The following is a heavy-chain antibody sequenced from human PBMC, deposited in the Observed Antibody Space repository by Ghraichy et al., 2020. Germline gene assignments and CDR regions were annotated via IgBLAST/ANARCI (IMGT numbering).Heavy chain of an antibody. CDR3: ARRVVSSHWYFDL. D-gene: IGHD2-15*01. Sequence: SETLSLTCTISGDSIDNSYWNWIRQSPEKGLEWRGYVYHSGDTIYNPSLKSRVTISVDTSKKFFSLKLTSVTAADTAVYYCARRVVSSHWYFDLWGRGILVTVSS. V-gene: IGHV4-59*01. CDR2: VYHSGDT. CDR1: GDSIDNSY. J-gene: IGHJ2*01.